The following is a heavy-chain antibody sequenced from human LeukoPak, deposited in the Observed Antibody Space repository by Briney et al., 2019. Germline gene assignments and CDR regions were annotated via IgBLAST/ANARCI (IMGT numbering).Heavy chain of an antibody. V-gene: IGHV4-30-2*01. Sequence: KPSETLSLTCAVSGGSISSGGYSWSWIRQPPGKGLEWIGYIYHSGSTYYNPSLKSRVTISVDRSKNQFSLKLSSVTAADTAVYYCARASGGPLGYWGQGTLVTVSS. D-gene: IGHD2-15*01. J-gene: IGHJ4*02. CDR3: ARASGGPLGY. CDR1: GGSISSGGYS. CDR2: IYHSGST.